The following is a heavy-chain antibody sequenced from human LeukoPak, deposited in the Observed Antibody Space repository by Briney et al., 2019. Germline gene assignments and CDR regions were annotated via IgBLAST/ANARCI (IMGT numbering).Heavy chain of an antibody. CDR3: TRGHYGR. CDR1: GFTLTIAW. Sequence: PGGSLRLSCTASGFTLTIAWRNWVRQAPGKGLEWIGHINPKNEGGTTDYAAPVKGRFTISRDDSKSTLHLQMDSLKNEDTAVYFCTRGHYGRWGQGTLVTVSS. D-gene: IGHD3-10*01. V-gene: IGHV3-15*01. CDR2: INPKNEGGTT. J-gene: IGHJ4*02.